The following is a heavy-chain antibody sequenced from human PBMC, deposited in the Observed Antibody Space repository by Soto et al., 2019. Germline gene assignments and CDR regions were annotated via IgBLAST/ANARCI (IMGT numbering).Heavy chain of an antibody. V-gene: IGHV4-39*01. J-gene: IGHJ4*02. CDR1: GISVSTSDYY. CDR3: AGFVVPASRNSDFDY. CDR2: IYYSGST. D-gene: IGHD2-15*01. Sequence: TLSLTCTVSGISVSTSDYYWGWVRQPPGKGLDWIGNIYYSGSTFYNPSLRSRVTLSVDTSKNQFSLRLNSVTAADTAVYFCAGFVVPASRNSDFDYWGQGTLVTVSS.